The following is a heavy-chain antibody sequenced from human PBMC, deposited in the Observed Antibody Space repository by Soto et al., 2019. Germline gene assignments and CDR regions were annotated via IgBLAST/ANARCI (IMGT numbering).Heavy chain of an antibody. CDR1: GGSISSYY. V-gene: IGHV4-59*01. CDR3: AREGGSGSYYSWFAP. Sequence: SGTLSLTCTVSGGSISSYYWSWIRQPPGKGLEWIGYIYYSGSTNYNPSLKSRVTISVDTSKNQFSLKLSSVTAADTAVYYCAREGGSGSYYSWFAPWGQGTLVTVSS. CDR2: IYYSGST. J-gene: IGHJ5*02. D-gene: IGHD3-10*01.